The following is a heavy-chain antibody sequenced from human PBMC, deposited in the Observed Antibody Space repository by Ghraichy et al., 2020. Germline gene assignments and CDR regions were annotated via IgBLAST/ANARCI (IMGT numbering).Heavy chain of an antibody. CDR3: AKGGYGTDLGFDY. V-gene: IGHV3-23*01. CDR1: GFTFSSTS. Sequence: GGSLRLSCAASGFTFSSTSMSWVRQAPGKGLEWVSCIDDSGVRAYYADSVKGRFTISRDNSKNTLYLQMNSLRGEDTAVYYCAKGGYGTDLGFDYWGQGTLVTVSS. J-gene: IGHJ4*02. D-gene: IGHD5-18*01. CDR2: IDDSGVRA.